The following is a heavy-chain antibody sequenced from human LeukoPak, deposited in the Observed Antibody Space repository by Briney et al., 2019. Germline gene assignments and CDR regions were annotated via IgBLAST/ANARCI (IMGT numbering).Heavy chain of an antibody. CDR2: IYYSGST. V-gene: IGHV4-59*01. CDR3: ARSLQYGNNNYYYYGMDV. CDR1: GGSISSYY. D-gene: IGHD2/OR15-2a*01. Sequence: SETLSLTCTVSGGSISSYYWSWIRQPPGKGLEWIGYIYYSGSTDYNPSLKGRVTISEDTSKNQFSLKLNSATAADTAVYYCARSLQYGNNNYYYYGMDVWGQGTTVTVSS. J-gene: IGHJ6*02.